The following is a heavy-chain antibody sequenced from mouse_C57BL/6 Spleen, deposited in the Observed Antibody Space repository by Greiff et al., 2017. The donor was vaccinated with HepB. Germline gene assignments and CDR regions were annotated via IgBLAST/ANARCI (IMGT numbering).Heavy chain of an antibody. J-gene: IGHJ3*01. CDR1: GYTFTSYW. CDR3: ARWGTGNGFAY. V-gene: IGHV1-61*01. CDR2: IYPSDSET. Sequence: QVQLQQPGAELVRPGSSVKLSCKASGYTFTSYWMDWVKQRPGQGLEWIGNIYPSDSETHYNQKFKDKATLTVDKSSSTAYMQLSSLTSEDSAVYCCARWGTGNGFAYWGQGTLVTVSA. D-gene: IGHD4-1*01.